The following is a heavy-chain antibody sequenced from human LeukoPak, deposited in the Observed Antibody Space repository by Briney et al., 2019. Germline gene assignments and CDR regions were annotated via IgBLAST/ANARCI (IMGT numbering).Heavy chain of an antibody. Sequence: PGGSLRLSCAASGFTFSSYAMSWVRQAPGKGLEWVSTISDSSDRTYYADSVKGRFTISRDNSMNTLYLQMNSLRAEDTAVYSCALCRLPFYGMDVWGQGTTVTVSS. V-gene: IGHV3-23*01. CDR1: GFTFSSYA. CDR2: ISDSSDRT. CDR3: ALCRLPFYGMDV. D-gene: IGHD2-2*01. J-gene: IGHJ6*02.